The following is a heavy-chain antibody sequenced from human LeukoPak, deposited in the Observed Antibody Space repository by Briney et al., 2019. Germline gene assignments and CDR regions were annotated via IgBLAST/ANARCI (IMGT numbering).Heavy chain of an antibody. CDR2: INPNSGGT. V-gene: IGHV1-2*04. CDR3: ARRIGNRWYSDY. CDR1: GYTFTGYY. D-gene: IGHD1/OR15-1a*01. Sequence: ASVKVSCKASGYTFTGYYMHWVRQAPGHGLEWMGWINPNSGGTNYAQKFQGWVTMTRDTSISTAYMELSRLRSEDTAVYYCARRIGNRWYSDYWGQGTLVTVSS. J-gene: IGHJ4*02.